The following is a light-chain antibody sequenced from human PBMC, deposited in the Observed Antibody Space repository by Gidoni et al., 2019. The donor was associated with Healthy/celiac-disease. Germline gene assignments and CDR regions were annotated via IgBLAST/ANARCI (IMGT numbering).Light chain of an antibody. CDR3: SSYTSSSTLV. CDR2: EVS. Sequence: SALPQPASVSGSPGQAITISCTGTSSDVGGYNYVSWYQQHPGKAPKLMISEVSNRPSGVSNRFSGSKSGNTASLTISGLQAEDEADYYCSSYTSSSTLVFGGGTKLTVL. CDR1: SSDVGGYNY. V-gene: IGLV2-14*01. J-gene: IGLJ3*02.